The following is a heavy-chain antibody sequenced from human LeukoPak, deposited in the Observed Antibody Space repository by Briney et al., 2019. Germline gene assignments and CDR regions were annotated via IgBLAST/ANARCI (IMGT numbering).Heavy chain of an antibody. J-gene: IGHJ4*02. D-gene: IGHD6-19*01. CDR3: ARGPRSGHHDY. V-gene: IGHV4-4*07. Sequence: SETLSLTCSVAGGSVSSYFWSWIRQPAGKGLEWIGRIYSSGTTNYNPSLESRVTMSVDTSKNQFSLKLNSVTAADTAVYYCARGPRSGHHDYWGQGVLVTVSS. CDR2: IYSSGTT. CDR1: GGSVSSYF.